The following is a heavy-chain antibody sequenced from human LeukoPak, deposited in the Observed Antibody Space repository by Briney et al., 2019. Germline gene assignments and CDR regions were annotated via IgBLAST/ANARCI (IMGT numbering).Heavy chain of an antibody. D-gene: IGHD3-9*01. CDR1: GYTLTELS. CDR3: ATHLRYFDWQSPPDGMDV. J-gene: IGHJ6*02. Sequence: GASVKVSCKVSGYTLTELSMHWVRQAPGKGLEWMGGFDPEGGETIYAQKFQGRVTMTEDTSTDTAYTELSSLRSEDTAVYYCATHLRYFDWQSPPDGMDVWGQGTTVTVSS. V-gene: IGHV1-24*01. CDR2: FDPEGGET.